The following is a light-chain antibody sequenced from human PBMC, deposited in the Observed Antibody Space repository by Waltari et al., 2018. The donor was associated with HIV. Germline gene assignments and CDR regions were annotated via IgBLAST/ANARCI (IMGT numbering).Light chain of an antibody. V-gene: IGLV2-14*01. CDR3: SSYTSSSTLPV. Sequence: QSALTQPASVSGSPGQSINISCTGTSSDVGGYNYVSWYQQHPGKAPKLMIYEVSNRPSGVSNRFSGSKSGNTASLTISGLQAEDEADYYCSSYTSSSTLPVFGGGTKLTVL. CDR1: SSDVGGYNY. CDR2: EVS. J-gene: IGLJ2*01.